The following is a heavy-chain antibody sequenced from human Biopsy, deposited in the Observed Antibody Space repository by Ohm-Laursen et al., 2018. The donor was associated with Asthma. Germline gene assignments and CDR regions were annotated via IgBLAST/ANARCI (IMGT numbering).Heavy chain of an antibody. J-gene: IGHJ4*02. CDR1: GLTFRSYA. V-gene: IGHV3-30-3*01. CDR2: GGSYYDGGLK. CDR3: ARDVMEWYLPAFDF. Sequence: SLRLSCAASGLTFRSYAMHWVRQAPGKGLEWVAVGGSYYDGGLKYYADSVNGRFTVSRDNSKNTLYLQMNSLRPDDTAVYYCARDVMEWYLPAFDFWGQGTLVTVSS. D-gene: IGHD3-3*01.